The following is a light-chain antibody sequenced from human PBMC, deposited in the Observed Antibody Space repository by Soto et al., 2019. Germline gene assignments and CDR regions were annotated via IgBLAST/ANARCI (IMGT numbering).Light chain of an antibody. CDR3: SSYTSSSTVV. CDR1: SSDVGGYNY. CDR2: DVN. J-gene: IGLJ2*01. V-gene: IGLV2-14*01. Sequence: QSVLTQPASVSGSPGQSITISYTGTSSDVGGYNYVSWYQQHPGKAPKLIIYDVNNRPSGVSNRFSGSKSGNTASLTISGLEAEDEADYYCSSYTSSSTVVFGGGTQLTVL.